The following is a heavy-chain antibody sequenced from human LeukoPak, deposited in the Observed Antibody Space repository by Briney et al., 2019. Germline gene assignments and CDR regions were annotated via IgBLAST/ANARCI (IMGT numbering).Heavy chain of an antibody. CDR3: AKDLVAATPNYYYGMDV. J-gene: IGHJ6*02. CDR1: GFTFSSYG. D-gene: IGHD2-15*01. CDR2: ISYDGSKK. Sequence: PGRSLRFSCAASGFTFSSYGIHWVRQAPGKGLEWVAVISYDGSKKYYADSVKGRFTISRDNSKNTLYLQMNSLRAEDTAVYYCAKDLVAATPNYYYGMDVWGQGTTVTVSS. V-gene: IGHV3-30*18.